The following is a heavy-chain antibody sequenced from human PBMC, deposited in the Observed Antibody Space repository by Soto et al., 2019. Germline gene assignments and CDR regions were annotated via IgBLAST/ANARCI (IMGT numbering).Heavy chain of an antibody. V-gene: IGHV2-26*01. CDR3: ARTQLRGYSYGNFDY. CDR2: IFSNDEK. CDR1: GFSLSNARMG. D-gene: IGHD5-18*01. Sequence: SGPTLVNPTETLTLTCTASGFSLSNARMGVSWIRQPPGKALEWLAHIFSNDEKSYSTSLKSRLTISKDTSKSQVVLTMTNMDPVDTATYYCARTQLRGYSYGNFDYWGQGTLVTVSS. J-gene: IGHJ4*02.